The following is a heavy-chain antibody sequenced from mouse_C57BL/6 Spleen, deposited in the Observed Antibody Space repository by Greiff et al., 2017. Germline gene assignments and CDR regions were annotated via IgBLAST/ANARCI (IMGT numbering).Heavy chain of an antibody. V-gene: IGHV1-55*01. CDR1: GYTFTSYW. D-gene: IGHD3-2*02. CDR2: IYPGSGST. J-gene: IGHJ2*01. Sequence: QVQLQQPGAELVKPGASVKMSCKASGYTFTSYWITWVKQRPGQGLEWIGDIYPGSGSTNYTEKLKSKAKLTVDPSSSTAYMQLSSLTSEDSAVYYCARADDRGSSGYVEYYFDYWGQGTTLTVSS. CDR3: ARADDRGSSGYVEYYFDY.